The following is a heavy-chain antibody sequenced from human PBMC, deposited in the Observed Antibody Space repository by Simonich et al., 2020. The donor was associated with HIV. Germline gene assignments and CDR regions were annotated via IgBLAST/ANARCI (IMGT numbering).Heavy chain of an antibody. J-gene: IGHJ4*02. V-gene: IGHV1-69*13. Sequence: QVQLVQSGAEVKKPGSSVKVSCKASGGTFSSFAISWVRQAHGLGLGWVGGITPIFGTANYAQMFQGRVTITADESTSTAYMELSSLRSEDTGIYYCARKGGGRGVYYFDYWGQGTLVTVSS. CDR3: ARKGGGRGVYYFDY. D-gene: IGHD3-10*01. CDR2: ITPIFGTA. CDR1: GGTFSSFA.